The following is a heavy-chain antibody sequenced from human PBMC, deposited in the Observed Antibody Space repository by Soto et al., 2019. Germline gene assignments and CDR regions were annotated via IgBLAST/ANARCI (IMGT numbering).Heavy chain of an antibody. V-gene: IGHV4-39*01. J-gene: IGHJ4*02. CDR3: ATYGGDTGHFDY. D-gene: IGHD4-17*01. CDR2: SGTT. CDR1: GGSMSCSNYH. Sequence: SETLSLTCSVSGGSMSCSNYHWTWIRQSPGKGPEWIGSGTTSYNPSLKSRVTIFVDTSQSQFSLKMHSVTAADTAVYYCATYGGDTGHFDYWGQGIMVTVSS.